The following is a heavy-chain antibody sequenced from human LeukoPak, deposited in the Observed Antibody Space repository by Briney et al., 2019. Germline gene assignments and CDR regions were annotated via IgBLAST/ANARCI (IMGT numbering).Heavy chain of an antibody. CDR3: ATTETPYYCYYYMDV. J-gene: IGHJ6*03. Sequence: SETLSLTCTVSGGSISSHYWSWIRQPPGKGLEWIGCIYYSVSTNYNPSLKSRVTISVDTSKNQFSLKLSSVTASPPPAYYCATTETPYYCYYYMDVWGKGTTVTVSS. V-gene: IGHV4-59*11. CDR1: GGSISSHY. D-gene: IGHD4-11*01. CDR2: IYYSVST.